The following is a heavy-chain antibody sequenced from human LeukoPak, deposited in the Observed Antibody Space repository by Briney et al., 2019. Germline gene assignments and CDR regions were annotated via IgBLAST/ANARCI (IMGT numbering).Heavy chain of an antibody. V-gene: IGHV1-18*01. D-gene: IGHD6-13*01. CDR2: ISAYNGNT. CDR3: ARDKLAATHNWFDP. Sequence: GASVKVSCKASGYTFTSYGISWVRQAPGQGLEWMGWISAYNGNTNHAQKLQGRVTMTTDTSTSTAYMELRSLRSDDTAVYYCARDKLAATHNWFDPWGQGTLVTVSS. CDR1: GYTFTSYG. J-gene: IGHJ5*02.